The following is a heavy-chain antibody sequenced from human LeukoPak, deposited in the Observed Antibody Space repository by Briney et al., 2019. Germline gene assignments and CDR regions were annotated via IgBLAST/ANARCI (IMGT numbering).Heavy chain of an antibody. CDR3: ARDPTTQTFDY. J-gene: IGHJ4*02. D-gene: IGHD4-11*01. CDR2: ISTYNGNT. V-gene: IGHV1-18*01. Sequence: ASVKVPCKASGGTFNNYAISWVRQAPGQGLEWMGWISTYNGNTNYAQKLQGRVTMTTDTSTTTAYMELRSLTSDDTAVYYCARDPTTQTFDYWGQGTLVTVSS. CDR1: GGTFNNYA.